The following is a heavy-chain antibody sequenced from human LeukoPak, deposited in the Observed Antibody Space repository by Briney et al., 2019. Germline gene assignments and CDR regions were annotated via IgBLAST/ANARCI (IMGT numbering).Heavy chain of an antibody. CDR1: GGAVNSGGFY. V-gene: IGHV4-31*11. CDR3: ARGESGYPVDY. D-gene: IGHD3-22*01. Sequence: SETLSLTCAVSGGAVNSGGFYWIWIRQHPGKGLEWIGSIYYGGTYYYNPSLKSRVIMSVDTSQNQFSLNLTSVTAADTAVYYCARGESGYPVDYWGQGALVTVSS. CDR2: IYYGGTY. J-gene: IGHJ4*02.